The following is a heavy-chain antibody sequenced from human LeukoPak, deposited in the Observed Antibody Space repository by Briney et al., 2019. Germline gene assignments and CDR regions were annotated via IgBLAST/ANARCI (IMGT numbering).Heavy chain of an antibody. CDR2: IYTGTT. CDR1: GGSISTFF. D-gene: IGHD3-9*01. J-gene: IGHJ4*02. CDR3: ARGTEMTSFTGYYSFDY. Sequence: SETLSLTCTVSGGSISTFFWTWIRQSAGKGLEWIGRIYTGTTFYNPSLESRATISVDTSNNRFSLKLTSLTAADTAVYYCARGTEMTSFTGYYSFDYWGRGSLVTVSS. V-gene: IGHV4-4*07.